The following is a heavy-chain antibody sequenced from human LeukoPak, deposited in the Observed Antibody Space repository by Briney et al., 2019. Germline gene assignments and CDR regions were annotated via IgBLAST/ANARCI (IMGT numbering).Heavy chain of an antibody. CDR1: GGSISSSSYY. CDR2: IYYSGST. CDR3: ASTPHSSGWYIAPY. V-gene: IGHV4-39*01. J-gene: IGHJ4*02. D-gene: IGHD6-13*01. Sequence: PSETLSLTCTVSGGSISSSSYYWGWIRQPPGKGLEWIGCIYYSGSTYYNPSLKSRITLSVDTSKNQFSLKLSSVTAADTAVYYCASTPHSSGWYIAPYWGQGTLVSVSS.